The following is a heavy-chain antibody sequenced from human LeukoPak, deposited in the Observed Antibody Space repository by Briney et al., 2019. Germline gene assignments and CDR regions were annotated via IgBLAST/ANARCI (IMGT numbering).Heavy chain of an antibody. V-gene: IGHV3-74*01. CDR3: ARARDCSSTSCYSDY. J-gene: IGHJ4*02. D-gene: IGHD2-2*01. CDR1: GFTFSSYW. Sequence: GGSLRLSCAASGFTFSSYWMHWVRQAPGKGLAWVSRINTDGSSTSCADSVKGRFTISRDNAKNTLYLQMNSLRAEDTAVYYCARARDCSSTSCYSDYWGQGTLVTVSS. CDR2: INTDGSST.